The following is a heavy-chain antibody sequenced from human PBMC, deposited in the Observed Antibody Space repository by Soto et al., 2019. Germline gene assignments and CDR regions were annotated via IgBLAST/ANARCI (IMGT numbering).Heavy chain of an antibody. CDR1: GGTLSRYT. V-gene: IGHV1-69*02. CDR2: IIPILGIA. D-gene: IGHD3-3*01. CDR3: AAEQLEWLLFESSWFDP. J-gene: IGHJ5*02. Sequence: SVKVSCKASGGTLSRYTISWVRQAPGQGLEWMGRIIPILGIANYAQKFQGRVTITADKSTSTAYMELSSLRSEDTAVYYCAAEQLEWLLFESSWFDPWGQGTLVTASS.